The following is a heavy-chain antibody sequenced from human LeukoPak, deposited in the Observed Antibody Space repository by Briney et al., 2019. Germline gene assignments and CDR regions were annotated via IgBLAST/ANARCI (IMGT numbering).Heavy chain of an antibody. CDR1: GGSISSGSYY. D-gene: IGHD2-2*01. Sequence: SETLSLTCTVSGGSISSGSYYWSWIRQPAGKGREWIGRIYTSGSTNDNPSLKSRVTISVDTSKNQFSLTLSSVNAADTAVYYCARGPIVVVPAAMAFDYWGQGTLVTVSS. J-gene: IGHJ4*02. V-gene: IGHV4-61*02. CDR3: ARGPIVVVPAAMAFDY. CDR2: IYTSGST.